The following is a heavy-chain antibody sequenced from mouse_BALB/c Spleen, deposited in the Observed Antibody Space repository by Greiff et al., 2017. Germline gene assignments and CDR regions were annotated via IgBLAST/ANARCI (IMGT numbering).Heavy chain of an antibody. CDR2: IYPGDGDT. Sequence: VQLQQSGTVLARPGASVKMSCKASGYTFTSYWMQWVKQRPGQGLEWIGAIYPGDGDTRYTQKFKGKATLTADKSSSTAYMQLSSLASEDSAVYYCAREGGVDYWGQGTTLTVSS. CDR3: AREGGVDY. CDR1: GYTFTSYW. J-gene: IGHJ2*01. D-gene: IGHD1-1*02. V-gene: IGHV1-87*01.